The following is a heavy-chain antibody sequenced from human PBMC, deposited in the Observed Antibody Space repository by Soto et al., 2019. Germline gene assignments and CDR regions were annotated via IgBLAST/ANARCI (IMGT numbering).Heavy chain of an antibody. CDR1: GFTFSSYW. CDR2: IKQDGSEK. J-gene: IGHJ1*01. V-gene: IGHV3-7*03. Sequence: EVQLVESGGGLVQPGGSLRLSCAASGFTFSSYWMSWVRQAPGKGLEGVANIKQDGSEKYYVDSVKGRFTISRDNAKNSLYLQMNSLRAEDTAVYYCARGLEPEYFQHWGQGTLVTVSS. D-gene: IGHD1-1*01. CDR3: ARGLEPEYFQH.